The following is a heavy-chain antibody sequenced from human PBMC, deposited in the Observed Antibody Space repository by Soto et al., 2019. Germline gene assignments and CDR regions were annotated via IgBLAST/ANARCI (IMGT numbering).Heavy chain of an antibody. J-gene: IGHJ3*02. Sequence: QVQLVESGGGLVRPAESLRLSCAASEFTFSDYYMSWIRQAPGKGLEWVSYISSSGNTIYYADSVKGRFTISRDNAKNSLYLQMNSLRAEDTAVYYCARRYSGGRAFDICGQGTMVTVSS. V-gene: IGHV3-11*01. CDR3: ARRYSGGRAFDI. CDR2: ISSSGNTI. CDR1: EFTFSDYY. D-gene: IGHD5-12*01.